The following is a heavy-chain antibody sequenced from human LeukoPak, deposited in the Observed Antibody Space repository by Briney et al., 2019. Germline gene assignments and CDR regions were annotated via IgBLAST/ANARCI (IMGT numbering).Heavy chain of an antibody. J-gene: IGHJ4*02. CDR3: ARRGNMVATEDY. CDR2: ISHSGST. V-gene: IGHV4-34*01. CDR1: GGSFSGYY. Sequence: PSETLSLTCAVYGGSFSGYYWSWIRQPPGKGLEWIGGISHSGSTNYNPSLKSRVTISVDTSKNQFSLKLSSVTAADTAVYYCARRGNMVATEDYWGQGTPVTVSS. D-gene: IGHD5-12*01.